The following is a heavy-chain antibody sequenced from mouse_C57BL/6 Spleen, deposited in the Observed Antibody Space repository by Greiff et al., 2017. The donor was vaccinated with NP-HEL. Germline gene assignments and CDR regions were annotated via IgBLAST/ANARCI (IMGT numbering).Heavy chain of an antibody. Sequence: EVMLVESGGGLVKPGGSLKLSCAASGFTFSDYGMHWVRQAPEKGLEWVAYISSGSSTIYYADTVKGRFTISRDNAKNTRFLQMTSLRSEGTAMYYCARTMGNYDYYAMDYWGQGTSVTVSS. D-gene: IGHD2-1*01. CDR2: ISSGSSTI. CDR3: ARTMGNYDYYAMDY. CDR1: GFTFSDYG. V-gene: IGHV5-17*01. J-gene: IGHJ4*01.